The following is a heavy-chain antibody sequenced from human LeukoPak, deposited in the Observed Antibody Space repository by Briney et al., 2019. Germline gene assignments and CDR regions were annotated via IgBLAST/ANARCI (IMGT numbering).Heavy chain of an antibody. V-gene: IGHV3-53*01. CDR3: VRLTWLFTADVSQTGFEY. CDR2: IYSGGST. Sequence: PGGSLRLSCAASGFTVSSNYMSWVRQAPGKGLEWVSVIYSGGSTYYADSVKGRFTISRDNSKNTLYLQMNSLRAEDTAVYFCVRLTWLFTADVSQTGFEYWGRGTLVAVSA. J-gene: IGHJ4*02. CDR1: GFTVSSNY. D-gene: IGHD2-8*02.